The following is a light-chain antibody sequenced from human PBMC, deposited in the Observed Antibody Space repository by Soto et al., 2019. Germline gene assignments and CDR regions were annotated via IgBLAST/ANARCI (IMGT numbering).Light chain of an antibody. CDR3: QHFGSSPPVT. CDR1: QSVSSN. V-gene: IGKV3-15*01. Sequence: EIVMTQSPATLSVSPGERATLSCRASQSVSSNLAWYQQKPGQAPRLLIYGASTRATGIPARFSGSGSGTEFTLTISRLEPEDFAVYFCQHFGSSPPVTFGQGTRLEI. CDR2: GAS. J-gene: IGKJ5*01.